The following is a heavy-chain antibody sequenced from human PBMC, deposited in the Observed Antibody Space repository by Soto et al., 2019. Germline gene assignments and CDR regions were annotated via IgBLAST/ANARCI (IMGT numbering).Heavy chain of an antibody. V-gene: IGHV3-7*05. D-gene: IGHD2-2*01. CDR3: ARDGAVVPAAISNWYFDL. CDR1: GFTFSSYW. J-gene: IGHJ2*01. CDR2: IKQDGSEK. Sequence: EVQLVESGGGLVQPGGSLRLSCAASGFTFSSYWMSWVRQAPGKGLEWVANIKQDGSEKYYVDSVKGRFTISRDNAKNSLYLQMNSLRAEDTAVYYCARDGAVVPAAISNWYFDLWGRGTLVTVSS.